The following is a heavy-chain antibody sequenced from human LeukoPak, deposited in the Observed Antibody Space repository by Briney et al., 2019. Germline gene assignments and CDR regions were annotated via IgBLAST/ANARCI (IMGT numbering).Heavy chain of an antibody. D-gene: IGHD2-15*01. J-gene: IGHJ4*02. Sequence: GGSLRLSCAASGFIFSNYAMHWVRQAPGKGLDWVTVISYHGSDKFYADSVKGRFTISRDSSRNTLSLQMNSLRTEDTAIYYCVRQDCNGGGCCLDHWGQGSLVTVSS. CDR1: GFIFSNYA. CDR3: VRQDCNGGGCCLDH. CDR2: ISYHGSDK. V-gene: IGHV3-30*04.